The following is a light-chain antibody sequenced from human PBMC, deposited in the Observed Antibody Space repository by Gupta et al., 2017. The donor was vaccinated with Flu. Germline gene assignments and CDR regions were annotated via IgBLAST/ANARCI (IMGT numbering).Light chain of an antibody. CDR2: WAS. V-gene: IGKV4-1*01. CDR3: QQYYYTPRT. J-gene: IGKJ2*01. Sequence: DIVMTLSPDSMAASLGARATINCKVSQSVLYSSNNKNYLAWYQQKPGQPPKLLIYWASTRESGVPDRCSGGGSRTVFIPTISSLQADDVAVYYYQQYYYTPRTFGQGTKLEIK. CDR1: QSVLYSSNNKNY.